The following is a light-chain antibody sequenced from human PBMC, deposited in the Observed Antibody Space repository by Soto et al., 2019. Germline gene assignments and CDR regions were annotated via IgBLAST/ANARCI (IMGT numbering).Light chain of an antibody. Sequence: SYELTQSPSVSVSPGQTAGITCSGDALPKKYAYWYQQKSGRAPVLIIYEDSKRPSGIPERFSGSSSGTMATLTISGAQVEDEADYYCYSTDSSGDHRVFGGGTKLTVL. CDR3: YSTDSSGDHRV. CDR1: ALPKKY. V-gene: IGLV3-10*01. J-gene: IGLJ2*01. CDR2: EDS.